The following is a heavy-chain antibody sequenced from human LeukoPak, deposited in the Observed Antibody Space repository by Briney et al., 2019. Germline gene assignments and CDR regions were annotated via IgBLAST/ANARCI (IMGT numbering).Heavy chain of an antibody. V-gene: IGHV3-7*04. D-gene: IGHD2-2*01. CDR3: AGGYYAGY. CDR1: GFTFSIYR. Sequence: GGSLRLSCVGPGFTFSIYRINWVRQAPGKGLEWVGNINEDGSRKNYADSVKGRFTISRDNSKNSLYLQMDSLRAEDTALYYCAGGYYAGYWGQGTQVTVSS. CDR2: INEDGSRK. J-gene: IGHJ4*02.